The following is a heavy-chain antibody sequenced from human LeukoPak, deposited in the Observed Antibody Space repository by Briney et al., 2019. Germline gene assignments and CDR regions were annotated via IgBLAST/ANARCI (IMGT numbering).Heavy chain of an antibody. CDR1: GFTFSSYW. Sequence: GGSLRLSCAASGFTFSSYWMYWVRQAPGKGLVWVSRINSDGSSTSYADSVKGRFTISRDNAKNSLYLQMNSLRAEDMALYYCAKSPEYSSSSPYFDYWGQGTLVTVSS. J-gene: IGHJ4*02. CDR3: AKSPEYSSSSPYFDY. CDR2: INSDGSST. V-gene: IGHV3-74*01. D-gene: IGHD6-6*01.